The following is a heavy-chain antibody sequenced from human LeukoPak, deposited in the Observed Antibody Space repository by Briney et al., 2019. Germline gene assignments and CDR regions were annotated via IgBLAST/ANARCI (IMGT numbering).Heavy chain of an antibody. CDR1: GFSFSSYI. V-gene: IGHV3-21*01. CDR3: ARVLARVPAAKFAFDL. D-gene: IGHD2-2*01. J-gene: IGHJ3*01. CDR2: ISSSSSYI. Sequence: SGGSLRLSCAASGFSFSSYIMNWLRQAPGKGLEWVSSISSSSSYIYYADSVKGRFTISRDNAKNSLYLQMNSLRAEDTAVYYCARVLARVPAAKFAFDLWDQGTMVTVSS.